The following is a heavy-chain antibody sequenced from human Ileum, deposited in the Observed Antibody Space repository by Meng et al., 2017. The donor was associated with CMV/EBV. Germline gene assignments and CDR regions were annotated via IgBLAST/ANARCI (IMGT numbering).Heavy chain of an antibody. CDR1: NYTLTSYG. Sequence: ASVKVSCKASNYTLTSYGISWVRQAPGQGLEWMGWISVYNGNTNYAQKLQGRVTMTTDTSTSTVYMELRSLRSDDTAVYYCARRNHYDSSGYYRYYFDYWGQGTLVTVSS. D-gene: IGHD3-22*01. J-gene: IGHJ4*02. CDR3: ARRNHYDSSGYYRYYFDY. CDR2: ISVYNGNT. V-gene: IGHV1-18*01.